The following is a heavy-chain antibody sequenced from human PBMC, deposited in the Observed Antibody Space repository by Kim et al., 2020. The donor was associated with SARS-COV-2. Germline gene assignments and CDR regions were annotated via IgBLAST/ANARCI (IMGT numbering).Heavy chain of an antibody. D-gene: IGHD6-6*01. J-gene: IGHJ6*02. CDR1: GFTFSSYW. V-gene: IGHV3-74*01. CDR2: INSDGSST. Sequence: GGSLRLSCAASGFTFSSYWMHWVRQAPGKGLVWVSRINSDGSSTSYADSVKGRFTISRDNAKNTLYLQMNSLRAEETAVYYWARVCYSSSSRYYYYGMDVWGQETTVTVSS. CDR3: ARVCYSSSSRYYYYGMDV.